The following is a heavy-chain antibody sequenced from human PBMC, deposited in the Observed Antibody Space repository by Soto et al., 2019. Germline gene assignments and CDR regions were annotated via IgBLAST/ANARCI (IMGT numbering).Heavy chain of an antibody. CDR2: ITSDTKTI. CDR3: ARSVEGHFDY. J-gene: IGHJ4*02. CDR1: GFRFSIYS. V-gene: IGHV3-48*02. D-gene: IGHD6-19*01. Sequence: EVQLVESGGNLVQPGGSLRLSCAASGFRFSIYSMNWVRQAPGKGLEWSAYITSDTKTIKYADSVKGRFTISRDNDKNLVYLYMNSLRDEDTAVYYCARSVEGHFDYWGQGTVFTVSA.